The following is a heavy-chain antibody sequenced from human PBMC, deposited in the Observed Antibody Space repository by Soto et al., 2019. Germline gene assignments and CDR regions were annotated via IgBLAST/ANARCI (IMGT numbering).Heavy chain of an antibody. Sequence: PGGSLRLSCAASGFTVSSNYMSWVRQAPGKGLEWVSVIYSGGSTYYADSVKGRFTISRDNSKNTLYLQMNSLRAEDTAAYYCARVSSSWSDAFDIWGQGTMVTVSS. D-gene: IGHD6-13*01. J-gene: IGHJ3*02. CDR2: IYSGGST. V-gene: IGHV3-66*01. CDR1: GFTVSSNY. CDR3: ARVSSSWSDAFDI.